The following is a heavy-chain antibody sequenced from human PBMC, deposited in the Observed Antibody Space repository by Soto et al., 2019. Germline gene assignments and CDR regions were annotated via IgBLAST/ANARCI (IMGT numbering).Heavy chain of an antibody. V-gene: IGHV4-39*01. CDR1: GGSISSSSYY. CDR2: IYYSGST. Sequence: SETLSLTCTVSGGSISSSSYYWGWIRQPPGKGLEWIGSIYYSGSTYYNPSLKSRVTISVDTSKNQFSLRLSSVTAADTAVYYCARHGVTMVRGAIDNHFDYWGQGTLVTVSS. D-gene: IGHD3-10*01. CDR3: ARHGVTMVRGAIDNHFDY. J-gene: IGHJ4*02.